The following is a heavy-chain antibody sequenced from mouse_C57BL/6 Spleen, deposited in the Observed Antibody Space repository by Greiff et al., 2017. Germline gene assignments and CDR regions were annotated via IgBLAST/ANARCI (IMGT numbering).Heavy chain of an antibody. V-gene: IGHV5-17*01. Sequence: EVQGVESGGGLVKPGGSLKLSCAASGFTFSDYGMHWVRQAPEKGLEWVAYISSGSSTIYYADTVKGRFTISRDNAKNTLFLQMTSLRSEDTAMYYCARPYYDYDEGHFDYWGQGTTLTVSS. CDR1: GFTFSDYG. CDR3: ARPYYDYDEGHFDY. D-gene: IGHD2-4*01. J-gene: IGHJ2*01. CDR2: ISSGSSTI.